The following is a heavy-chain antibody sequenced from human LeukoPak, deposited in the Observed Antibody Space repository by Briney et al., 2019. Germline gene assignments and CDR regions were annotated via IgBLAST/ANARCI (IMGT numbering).Heavy chain of an antibody. D-gene: IGHD4-17*01. CDR1: GGSFSSGGYY. Sequence: SETLSLTCTGSGGSFSSGGYYWSWIRQHPGKGLEWIGYIYYSGRTYYNPSLKSRVTISVDTSKNQFSLKLSSVTAADTAVYHCARVRDGDYGYIGFDPWGQGTLVTVSS. CDR3: ARVRDGDYGYIGFDP. J-gene: IGHJ5*02. CDR2: IYYSGRT. V-gene: IGHV4-31*03.